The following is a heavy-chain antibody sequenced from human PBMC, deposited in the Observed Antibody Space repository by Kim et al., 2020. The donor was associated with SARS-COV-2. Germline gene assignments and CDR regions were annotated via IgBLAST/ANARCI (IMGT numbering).Heavy chain of an antibody. Sequence: GGSLRLSCAASGFTFSSYGMHWVRQAPGKGLEWVAVVSSDGHTQYYADSVEGRFTISRDNSKNTLYLQMNSLRAEDTAIYYCAKEPVIAATNFDYWGQGTRVPLSS. CDR3: AKEPVIAATNFDY. V-gene: IGHV3-30*18. J-gene: IGHJ4*02. CDR2: VSSDGHTQ. CDR1: GFTFSSYG. D-gene: IGHD2-15*01.